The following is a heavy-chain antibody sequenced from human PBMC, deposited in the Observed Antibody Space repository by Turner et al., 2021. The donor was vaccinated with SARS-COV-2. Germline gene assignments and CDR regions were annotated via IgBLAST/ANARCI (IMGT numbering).Heavy chain of an antibody. J-gene: IGHJ4*02. V-gene: IGHV3-30-3*01. CDR3: ARDLSGSYTYFDY. Sequence: QVQLVESEVGVVQPGRSLRLPCAASGFTFSSYAMHWVRQAPGKGLEWVAVISYDGSNKYYADSVKGRFTISRDNSENTLYLQMNSLRAEDTAVYYCARDLSGSYTYFDYWGQGTLVTVSS. D-gene: IGHD1-26*01. CDR2: ISYDGSNK. CDR1: GFTFSSYA.